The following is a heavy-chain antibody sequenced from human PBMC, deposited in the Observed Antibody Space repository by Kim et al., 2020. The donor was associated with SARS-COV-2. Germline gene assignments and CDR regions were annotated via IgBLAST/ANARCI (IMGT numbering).Heavy chain of an antibody. CDR1: GFTFSSYS. J-gene: IGHJ5*02. CDR3: ARDLRYSSGRERNWFDP. V-gene: IGHV3-21*01. Sequence: GGSLRLSCAASGFTFSSYSMNWVRQAPGKGLEWVSSISSSSSYIYYADSVKGRFTISRDNAKNSLYLQMNSLRAEDTAVYYCARDLRYSSGRERNWFDPWGQGTLVTVSS. D-gene: IGHD3-10*01. CDR2: ISSSSSYI.